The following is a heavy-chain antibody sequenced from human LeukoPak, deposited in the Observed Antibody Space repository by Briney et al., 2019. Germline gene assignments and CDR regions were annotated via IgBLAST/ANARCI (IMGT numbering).Heavy chain of an antibody. CDR3: ARGRPLYDILTGYSNHNRFDP. CDR1: GYTFTSYD. V-gene: IGHV1-8*01. CDR2: MNPNSGNT. D-gene: IGHD3-9*01. Sequence: ASVKVSCKAPGYTFTSYDINWVRQATGQGLEWMGWMNPNSGNTGYAQKFQGRVTMTRNTSISTAYMELSSLRSEDTAVYYCARGRPLYDILTGYSNHNRFDPWGQGTLVTVSS. J-gene: IGHJ5*02.